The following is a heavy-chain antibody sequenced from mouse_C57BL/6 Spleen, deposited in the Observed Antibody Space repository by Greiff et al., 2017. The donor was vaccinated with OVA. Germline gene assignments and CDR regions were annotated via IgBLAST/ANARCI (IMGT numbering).Heavy chain of an antibody. D-gene: IGHD2-4*01. CDR3: AREKDYDDGDWYFDV. V-gene: IGHV1-53*01. CDR2: INPSNGGT. CDR1: GYTFTSYW. Sequence: QVQLQQSGTELVKPGASVKLSCKASGYTFTSYWMHWVKQRPGQGLEWIGNINPSNGGTNYNEKFKSKATLTVDKSSSTAYMQLSSLTSEDSAVYYCAREKDYDDGDWYFDVWGTGTTVTVSS. J-gene: IGHJ1*03.